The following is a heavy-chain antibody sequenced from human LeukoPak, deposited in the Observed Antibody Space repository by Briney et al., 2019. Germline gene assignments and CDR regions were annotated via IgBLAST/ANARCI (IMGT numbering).Heavy chain of an antibody. Sequence: SETLSLTCTVSGGSISSYYWSWIRQPAGKGLEWIGRIYTSGSTNYNPSLKSRVTISVDTSKNQFSLKVSSVTAADTAVYYCARAKWLGYSSSWSDSDYYFDYWGQGTLVTVSS. CDR2: IYTSGST. CDR1: GGSISSYY. CDR3: ARAKWLGYSSSWSDSDYYFDY. J-gene: IGHJ4*02. D-gene: IGHD6-13*01. V-gene: IGHV4-4*07.